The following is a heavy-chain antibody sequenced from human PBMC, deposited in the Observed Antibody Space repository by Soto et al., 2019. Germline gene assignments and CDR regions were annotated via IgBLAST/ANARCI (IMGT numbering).Heavy chain of an antibody. CDR2: ISAYNGNT. CDR3: ARDPDSGYGDDAFAI. Sequence: SVKLSCKASGDTFTSYCISCVRQAPGQGLEWMGWISAYNGNTNYAQKLQGRVTMTTDTSTSTAYMELRSLRSDDTAVYYCARDPDSGYGDDAFAIWGQGTMVTVSS. CDR1: GDTFTSYC. V-gene: IGHV1-18*01. D-gene: IGHD5-12*01. J-gene: IGHJ3*02.